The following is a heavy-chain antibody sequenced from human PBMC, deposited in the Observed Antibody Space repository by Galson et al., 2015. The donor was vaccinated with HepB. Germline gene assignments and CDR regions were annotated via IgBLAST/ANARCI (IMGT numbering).Heavy chain of an antibody. CDR1: GFTFSSYS. J-gene: IGHJ3*02. CDR3: ARDWNGYCSSTSCYTDAFDI. CDR2: ISSSSSCI. V-gene: IGHV3-21*01. D-gene: IGHD2-2*02. Sequence: SLRLSCAASGFTFSSYSMNWVRQAPGKGLEWVSSISSSSSCIYYADSVKGRFTISRDNAKNSLYLQMNSLRAEDTAVYYCARDWNGYCSSTSCYTDAFDIWGQGTMVTVSS.